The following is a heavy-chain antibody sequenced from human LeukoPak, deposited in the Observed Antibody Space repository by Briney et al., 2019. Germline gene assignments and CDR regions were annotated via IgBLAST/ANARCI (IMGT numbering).Heavy chain of an antibody. J-gene: IGHJ4*02. Sequence: PSETLSLTCTVSGGSISSSSYYWGWIRQPPGKGLEWIGSIYYSRSTYYNPSLKSRVTISVDTSKNQFSLKLSSVTAADTAVYYCAREVVAAAGTVDYWGQGTLVTVSS. CDR2: IYYSRST. CDR3: AREVVAAAGTVDY. CDR1: GGSISSSSYY. D-gene: IGHD6-13*01. V-gene: IGHV4-39*02.